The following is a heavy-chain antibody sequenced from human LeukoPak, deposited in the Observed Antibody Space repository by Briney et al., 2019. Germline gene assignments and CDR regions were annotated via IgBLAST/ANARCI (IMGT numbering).Heavy chain of an antibody. V-gene: IGHV3-23*01. CDR1: GFTVSSNY. D-gene: IGHD2-15*01. J-gene: IGHJ6*02. CDR2: ISGSGGST. Sequence: PGGSLRLSCAASGFTVSSNYMSWVRQAPGKGLEWVSTISGSGGSTYYADSVKGRFTISRDNSKNTLYLQMNTLRAEDTAVYYCARENDMGYCSGGRCYKGYNAMDVWGQGTTVTVSS. CDR3: ARENDMGYCSGGRCYKGYNAMDV.